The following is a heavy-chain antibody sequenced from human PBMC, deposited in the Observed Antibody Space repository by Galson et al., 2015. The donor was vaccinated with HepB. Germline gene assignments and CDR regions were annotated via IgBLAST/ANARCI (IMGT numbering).Heavy chain of an antibody. D-gene: IGHD2/OR15-2a*01. CDR2: ISGSSIYT. CDR3: ARDSRGGNVHYYYYGMDV. CDR1: GFTFSDYY. J-gene: IGHJ6*02. V-gene: IGHV3-11*06. Sequence: SLRLSCAASGFTFSDYYMTWIRQAPGRGLEWVSYISGSSIYTNYAGSVKGRFTISRDNAKNSLYLQMNSLRAEDSAVYYCARDSRGGNVHYYYYGMDVWGQGTTVTVSS.